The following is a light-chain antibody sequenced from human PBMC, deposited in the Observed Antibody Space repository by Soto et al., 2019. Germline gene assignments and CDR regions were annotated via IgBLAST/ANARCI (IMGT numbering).Light chain of an antibody. CDR1: YSNIGSNS. J-gene: IGLJ2*01. Sequence: QSELTQPPSSSGTPGRRVTISCSGSYSNIGSNSVNWFRQLPGTAPKLLVYSNNQRPSGVPDRFSGSKSGNSASLAISGLQSEDEADYYCVTWDNNLNGPVFGGGTKVTVL. CDR2: SNN. CDR3: VTWDNNLNGPV. V-gene: IGLV1-44*01.